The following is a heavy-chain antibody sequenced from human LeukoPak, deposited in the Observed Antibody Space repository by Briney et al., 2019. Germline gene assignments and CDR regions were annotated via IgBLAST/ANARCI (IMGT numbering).Heavy chain of an antibody. Sequence: PSETLSLTCSVPGASISSSYWSWLRQPPGKGLERIAHIYNRDTNYNPSLHSRVTISLDTSKNQFSLKLTSVTAADIAVYYCAKNGRTRPFWGRGTLVTVSS. CDR2: IYNRDT. CDR1: GASISSSY. D-gene: IGHD2-2*01. CDR3: AKNGRTRPF. V-gene: IGHV4-59*03. J-gene: IGHJ4*02.